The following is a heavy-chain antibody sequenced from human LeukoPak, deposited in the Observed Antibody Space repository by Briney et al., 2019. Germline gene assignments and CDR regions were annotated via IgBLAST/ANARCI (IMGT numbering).Heavy chain of an antibody. V-gene: IGHV4-4*07. CDR2: IYTRGST. CDR1: GGSINNYY. D-gene: IGHD2-15*01. Sequence: KTSETLSLTCTDSGGSINNYYWSWIRQPAGKGLEWIGRIYTRGSTNYNPSLKSRVTMSVDTSKNQFSLKLSSVTAADTAVYYCARGRYCSADICSGGDAFDIWGQGTMVSVSS. CDR3: ARGRYCSADICSGGDAFDI. J-gene: IGHJ3*02.